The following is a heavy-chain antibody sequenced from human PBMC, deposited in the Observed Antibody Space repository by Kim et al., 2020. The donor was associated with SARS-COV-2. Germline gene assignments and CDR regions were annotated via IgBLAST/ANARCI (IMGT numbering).Heavy chain of an antibody. CDR3: ARHSPPFSTTFTKQFDY. D-gene: IGHD2-2*01. CDR1: GGSISSGGYY. CDR2: IYYSGST. J-gene: IGHJ4*02. Sequence: SETLSLTCTVSGGSISSGGYYWGWIRQHPGKGLEWIGCIYYSGSTYYNPSLKSRVTISVDTSKNQFSLKLSSVTAADTAVYYCARHSPPFSTTFTKQFDYWGQGTLVTVSS. V-gene: IGHV4-39*01.